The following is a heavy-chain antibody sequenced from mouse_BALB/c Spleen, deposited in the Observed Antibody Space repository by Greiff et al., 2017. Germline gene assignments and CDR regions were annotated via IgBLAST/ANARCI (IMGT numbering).Heavy chain of an antibody. V-gene: IGHV14-3*02. J-gene: IGHJ3*01. CDR2: IDPANGNT. CDR1: GFNIKDTY. CDR3: ARGDYYGSSPFAY. Sequence: VQLQQSGAELVKPGASVKLSCTASGFNIKDTYMHWVKQRPEQGLEWIGRIDPANGNTKYDPKFQGKATITADTSSNTAYLQLSSLTSEDTAVYYGARGDYYGSSPFAYWGQGTLVTVSA. D-gene: IGHD1-1*01.